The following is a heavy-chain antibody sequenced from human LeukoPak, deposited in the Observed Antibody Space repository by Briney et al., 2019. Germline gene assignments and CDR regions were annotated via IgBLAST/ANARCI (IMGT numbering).Heavy chain of an antibody. V-gene: IGHV4-34*01. CDR1: GGSFSGYY. D-gene: IGHD2-2*01. CDR3: ARVVPAAGTYYYYYYGMDV. CDR2: INHSGST. J-gene: IGHJ6*04. Sequence: SETLSLTCAVYGGSFSGYYWSWIRQPPGKGLEWIGEINHSGSTNYNPSLKSRVTISVDTSKSQFSLKLSSVTAADTAVYYCARVVPAAGTYYYYYYGMDVWGKGTTVTVSS.